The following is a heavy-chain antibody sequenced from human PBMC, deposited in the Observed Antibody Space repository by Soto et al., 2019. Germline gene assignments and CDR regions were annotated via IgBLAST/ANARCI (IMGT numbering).Heavy chain of an antibody. CDR2: ISSSGSTI. CDR1: GFTFSSYE. D-gene: IGHD5-12*01. J-gene: IGHJ6*02. V-gene: IGHV3-48*03. CDR3: ATEMATISAWTHYGMDV. Sequence: PGGSLRLSCAASGFTFSSYEMNWVRQAPGKGLEWVSYISSSGSTIYYADSVKGRFTISRDNAKNSLYLQMNSLRAEDTAVYYCATEMATISAWTHYGMDVWGQGTTVTVSS.